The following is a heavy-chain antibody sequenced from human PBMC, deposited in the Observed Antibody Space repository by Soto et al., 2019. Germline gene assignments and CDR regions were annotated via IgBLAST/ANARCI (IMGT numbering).Heavy chain of an antibody. V-gene: IGHV3-30*03. D-gene: IGHD3-3*02. CDR2: ISYDGSNT. CDR3: ARSDYSHFYLDH. Sequence: QVELVEYGGGVVQPGRSLRLSCAASGFTFSSYGIHWVRQAPGMGLDWVAVISYDGSNTKYADSVQGRFTTFRDNSSNTVFLQMNSLRPDDTAVYFCARSDYSHFYLDHWGQGSLVTVSS. J-gene: IGHJ4*02. CDR1: GFTFSSYG.